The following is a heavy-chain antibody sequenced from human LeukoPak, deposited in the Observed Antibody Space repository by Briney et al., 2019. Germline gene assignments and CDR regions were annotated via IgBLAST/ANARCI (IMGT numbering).Heavy chain of an antibody. V-gene: IGHV3-23*01. CDR3: ATTVTTGWTNYYYYGMDV. Sequence: PGGSLRLSCAASGFTFSSYAMSWVRQAPGKGLEWVSAINGSGGSTYYADSVKGRFTISRDNSKNTLYLQMNSLRAEDTAVYYCATTVTTGWTNYYYYGMDVWGQGTTVTVSS. D-gene: IGHD4-17*01. J-gene: IGHJ6*02. CDR2: INGSGGST. CDR1: GFTFSSYA.